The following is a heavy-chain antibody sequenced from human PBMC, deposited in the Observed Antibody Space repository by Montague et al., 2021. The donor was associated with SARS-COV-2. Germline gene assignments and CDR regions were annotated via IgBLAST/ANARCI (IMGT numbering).Heavy chain of an antibody. CDR1: GFTFSSYG. CDR3: AKDVGLYCSGGSCYSTPTYYFDY. J-gene: IGHJ4*02. V-gene: IGHV3-33*06. D-gene: IGHD2-15*01. CDR2: IWYDGSNT. Sequence: SLRLSCAASGFTFSSYGMHWVRQAPGKGLEWVAVIWYDGSNTYYADSVKGRFTISRDNSKNTLYLQMNSLGAEDTAVYYCAKDVGLYCSGGSCYSTPTYYFDYWGQGTLVTVSS.